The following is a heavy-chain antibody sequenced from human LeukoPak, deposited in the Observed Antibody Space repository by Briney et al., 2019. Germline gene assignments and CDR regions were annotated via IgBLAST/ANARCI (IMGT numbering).Heavy chain of an antibody. CDR2: ISGSGGST. CDR1: GCTFSSYA. J-gene: IGHJ4*02. D-gene: IGHD2-2*01. V-gene: IGHV3-23*01. Sequence: GSLRLSCAASGCTFSSYAMSWVRQAPGTGLEWFAAISGSGGSTYYADPVKGRFTISRDNSKNTLYLQMNSLRAEPTAVYYCAKGGSPSCYASSGYWGQGTLVTVSS. CDR3: AKGGSPSCYASSGY.